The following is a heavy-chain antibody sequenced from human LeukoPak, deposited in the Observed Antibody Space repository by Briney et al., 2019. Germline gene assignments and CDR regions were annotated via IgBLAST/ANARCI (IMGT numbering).Heavy chain of an antibody. CDR3: LPDLLPQWGRSRGYYYDSSGYYDY. CDR2: ISSSSSYI. J-gene: IGHJ4*02. V-gene: IGHV3-21*01. Sequence: NPGGSLRLSCAASGFTFSSYSMNWVRQAPGKGLEWVSSISSSSSYIYYADSVKGRFTISRDNAKNSLYLQMNSLRAEDTAVYYCLPDLLPQWGRSRGYYYDSSGYYDYWGQGTLVTVSS. D-gene: IGHD3-22*01. CDR1: GFTFSSYS.